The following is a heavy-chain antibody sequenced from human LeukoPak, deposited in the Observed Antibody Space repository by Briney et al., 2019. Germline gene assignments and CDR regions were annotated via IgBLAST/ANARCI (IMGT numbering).Heavy chain of an antibody. CDR2: INPNSGGT. Sequence: ASVKVSCKASGYTFTGHYMHWVRQAPGQGLEWMGWINPNSGGTNYAQKFQGWVTMTRDTSISTAYMELSRLRSDDTAVYYCARHGGDSPLSDDAFDIWGQGTMVTVSS. V-gene: IGHV1-2*04. CDR3: ARHGGDSPLSDDAFDI. J-gene: IGHJ3*02. D-gene: IGHD4-23*01. CDR1: GYTFTGHY.